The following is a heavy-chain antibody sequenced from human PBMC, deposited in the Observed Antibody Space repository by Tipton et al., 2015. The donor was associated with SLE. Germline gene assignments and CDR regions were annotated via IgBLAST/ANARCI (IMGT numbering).Heavy chain of an antibody. V-gene: IGHV3-15*01. J-gene: IGHJ4*02. D-gene: IGHD6-13*01. CDR1: GFTFSNAW. Sequence: SLRLSCAASGFTFSNAWMSWVRQAPGKGLEWVGRIKSKTDGGTTDYAAPVKGRFTISRDDSKNTLYLQMNSLKTEDTAVYYCTTAPGSSWSFDYWGQGTLVTVSS. CDR2: IKSKTDGGTT. CDR3: TTAPGSSWSFDY.